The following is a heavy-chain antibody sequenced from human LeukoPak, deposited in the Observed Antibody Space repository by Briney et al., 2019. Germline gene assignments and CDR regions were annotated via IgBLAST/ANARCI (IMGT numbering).Heavy chain of an antibody. CDR2: IIPIFGTA. CDR3: ARTSHRYYYYYMDV. Sequence: SVEVSCKASGGTFSSYAISWVRQAPGQGLEWMGGIIPIFGTADYAQKFQGRVTITTDESTSTAYMELSSLRSEDTAVYYCARTSHRYYYYYMDVWGKGTTVTVSS. CDR1: GGTFSSYA. J-gene: IGHJ6*03. V-gene: IGHV1-69*05.